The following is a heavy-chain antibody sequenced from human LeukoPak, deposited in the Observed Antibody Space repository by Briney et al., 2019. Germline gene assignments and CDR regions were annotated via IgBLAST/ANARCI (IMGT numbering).Heavy chain of an antibody. Sequence: ASVKVSCKASGYTFTSYDINWVRQATGQGLEWMGWINPNSGGTNYAQKFQGRVTMTRDTSISTAYMELSRLRSDDTAVYYCARAARWELPRDHYWGQGTLVTVSS. CDR1: GYTFTSYD. D-gene: IGHD1-26*01. V-gene: IGHV1-2*02. CDR2: INPNSGGT. CDR3: ARAARWELPRDHY. J-gene: IGHJ4*02.